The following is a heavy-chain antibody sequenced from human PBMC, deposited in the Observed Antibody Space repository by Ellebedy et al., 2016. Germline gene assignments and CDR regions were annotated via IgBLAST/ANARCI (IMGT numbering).Heavy chain of an antibody. J-gene: IGHJ1*01. V-gene: IGHV3-23*01. CDR2: LTSGETS. D-gene: IGHD2-2*01. CDR3: VIPGRNPAATEGFGS. Sequence: GESLKISXAAAGRTGEDYGMNWVRQAPGKGLEWVSSLTSGETSYYADSVKGRFTISRDIAKNTLYLQMDSLKVEDTATYYCVIPGRNPAATEGFGSWGQGTLVPVSS. CDR1: GRTGEDYG.